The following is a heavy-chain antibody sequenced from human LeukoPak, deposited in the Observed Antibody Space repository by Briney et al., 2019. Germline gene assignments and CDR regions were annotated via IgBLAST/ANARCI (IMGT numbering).Heavy chain of an antibody. CDR2: ISTFNGDT. J-gene: IGHJ4*02. CDR3: ARDPSNSSGWRAWGDY. CDR1: GYTFIRYA. D-gene: IGHD6-19*01. Sequence: ASVKVSCKASGYTFIRYAITWVRQAPGQGLEWMGWISTFNGDTNYAQKLQGRVTMTTDTSTTTAYMELRSQTSDDTAVYYCARDPSNSSGWRAWGDYWGQGTLVTVSS. V-gene: IGHV1-18*01.